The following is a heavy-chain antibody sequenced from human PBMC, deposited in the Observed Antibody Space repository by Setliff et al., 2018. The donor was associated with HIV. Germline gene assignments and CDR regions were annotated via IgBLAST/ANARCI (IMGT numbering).Heavy chain of an antibody. CDR1: GYTFTNYY. D-gene: IGHD3-9*01. CDR3: ARTPNDILTGYIPYYYYYGMDV. Sequence: GASVKVSCKASGYTFTNYYIHWVRQASGQGLEWMGLINPSGGRTSYAQKFQGRVTITRNTSISTAYMELSSLRSEDTAVYYCARTPNDILTGYIPYYYYYGMDVWGQGTTVTVSS. CDR2: INPSGGRT. J-gene: IGHJ6*02. V-gene: IGHV1-46*01.